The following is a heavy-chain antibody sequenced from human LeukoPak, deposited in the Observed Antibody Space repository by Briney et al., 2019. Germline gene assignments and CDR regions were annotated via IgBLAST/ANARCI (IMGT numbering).Heavy chain of an antibody. CDR1: GFTFSSYA. D-gene: IGHD3-10*01. V-gene: IGHV3-23*01. J-gene: IGHJ3*02. Sequence: PGESLRLSCAPSGFTFSSYAMSWVRQAPGKGLEWVSVISDRGGSTYYADSVKGRFTLSRDNSKKTLYLQMNSLRAEDTAVYYCAKIRGVRYDAFDIWGQGTMVTVSS. CDR3: AKIRGVRYDAFDI. CDR2: ISDRGGST.